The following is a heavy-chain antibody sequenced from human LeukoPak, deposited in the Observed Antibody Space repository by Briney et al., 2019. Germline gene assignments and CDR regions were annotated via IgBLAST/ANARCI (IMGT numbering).Heavy chain of an antibody. CDR2: ISSSSSYI. V-gene: IGHV3-21*01. CDR1: GFTFSSYS. J-gene: IGHJ4*02. Sequence: GGSLRLSCAASGFTFSSYSMNWVRQAPGKGLEWVSSISSSSSYIYYADSVKGRFTISRDNAKNSLYLQTNSLRAEDTAVYYCARTYYDSSGYYGGYYFDYWGQGTLVTVSS. CDR3: ARTYYDSSGYYGGYYFDY. D-gene: IGHD3-22*01.